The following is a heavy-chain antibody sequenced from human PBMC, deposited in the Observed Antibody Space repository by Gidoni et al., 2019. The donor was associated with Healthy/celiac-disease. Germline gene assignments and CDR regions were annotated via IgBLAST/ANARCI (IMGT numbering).Heavy chain of an antibody. V-gene: IGHV2-26*01. CDR3: ARIRRGEFSFDY. CDR2: IFANDEK. J-gene: IGHJ4*02. D-gene: IGHD3-16*02. CDR1: GFPLSNARMG. Sequence: QVTLKESGPVLVNSTETLTLTCPVSGFPLSNARMGVSWFLQPPGKALEWLAHIFANDEKSYSTSLKSRLTISKDTTKSQVVLTRTSMDPVDTATYYCARIRRGEFSFDYWGQGTLVTVSS.